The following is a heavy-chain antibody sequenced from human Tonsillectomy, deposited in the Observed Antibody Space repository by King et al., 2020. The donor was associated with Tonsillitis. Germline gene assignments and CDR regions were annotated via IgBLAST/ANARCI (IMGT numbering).Heavy chain of an antibody. D-gene: IGHD6-6*01. V-gene: IGHV4-39*01. CDR1: GGSISSSSYY. CDR2: IYYSGST. CDR3: ARRGSSSPRYNWFDP. J-gene: IGHJ5*02. Sequence: QLQESGPGLVKPSETLSLTCTVSGGSISSSSYYWGWIRQPPGKGLEWIGSIYYSGSTYYNPSLKSRVTISIDTSKNQFSLKVTSMTAADTAVYYCARRGSSSPRYNWFDPWGQGTLVTVSS.